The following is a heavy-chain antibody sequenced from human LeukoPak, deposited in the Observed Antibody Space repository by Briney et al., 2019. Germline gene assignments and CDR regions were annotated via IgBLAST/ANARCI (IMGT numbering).Heavy chain of an antibody. J-gene: IGHJ3*02. D-gene: IGHD1-1*01. CDR2: IYSSGNT. CDR3: ARGPDFATRYAFDI. Sequence: QPGGSLRLSCAASGFAFSTYAMSWVRQAPGKGLEWVSVIYSSGNTHDAESVKGRFTISRDNSKNTLYLQMNSLRAEDTAIYYCARGPDFATRYAFDIWGQGTMVTASS. V-gene: IGHV3-23*05. CDR1: GFAFSTYA.